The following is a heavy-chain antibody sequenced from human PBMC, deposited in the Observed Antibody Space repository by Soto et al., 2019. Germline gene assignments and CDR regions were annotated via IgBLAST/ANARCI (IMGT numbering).Heavy chain of an antibody. CDR2: IIPIIGTA. CDR3: ARYCSSTSCYRPDTYYYYGMDV. V-gene: IGHV1-69*06. D-gene: IGHD2-2*01. CDR1: GGTFSSYA. J-gene: IGHJ6*02. Sequence: QVQLVQSGAEVKKPGSSVKVSCKASGGTFSSYAISWARQAPGQGLEWMGGIIPIIGTANYAQKFQGRVTITADKSTSTAYMELSSLRSEDTAVYYCARYCSSTSCYRPDTYYYYGMDVWGQGTTVTVSS.